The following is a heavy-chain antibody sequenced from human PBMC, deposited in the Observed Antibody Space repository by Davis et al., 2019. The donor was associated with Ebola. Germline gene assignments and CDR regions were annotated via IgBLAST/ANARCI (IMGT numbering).Heavy chain of an antibody. CDR2: IGGSGAGT. Sequence: GESLKISCAASGFTFSSYAMSWVRQAPGMGLEWVSTIGGSGAGTYYAESVKGRFTISRDNSKNTLYLQMNSLRAEDSALYYCARDLQYFDHWGQGTLVTVSS. V-gene: IGHV3-23*01. CDR1: GFTFSSYA. J-gene: IGHJ4*02. CDR3: ARDLQYFDH. D-gene: IGHD4-11*01.